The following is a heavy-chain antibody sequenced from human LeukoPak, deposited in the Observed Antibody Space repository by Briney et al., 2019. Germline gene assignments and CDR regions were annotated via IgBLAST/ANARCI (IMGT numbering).Heavy chain of an antibody. V-gene: IGHV3-49*04. Sequence: GGSLRLSCTSSGFTFGDYAMSWVRQAPGKGLEWVGSIRSKAYGGTTEYAASVKGRFTISRDDSKRIAYLQMNSLKTEDTAVYHCTRGGGSYPMGYYYYMDVWGKGTTVTISS. CDR1: GFTFGDYA. D-gene: IGHD1-26*01. CDR3: TRGGGSYPMGYYYYMDV. CDR2: IRSKAYGGTT. J-gene: IGHJ6*03.